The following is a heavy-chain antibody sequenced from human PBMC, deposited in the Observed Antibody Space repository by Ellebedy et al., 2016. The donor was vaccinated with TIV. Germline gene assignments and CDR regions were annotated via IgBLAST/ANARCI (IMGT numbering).Heavy chain of an antibody. CDR1: GFTFSSYW. J-gene: IGHJ6*02. D-gene: IGHD1-14*01. V-gene: IGHV3-7*01. CDR3: ARDPGYYYYGMDV. CDR2: IKEDGSEK. Sequence: GESLKISCAASGFTFSSYWMNWVRQASGKGLEWVANIKEDGSEKYYVDSVKGRFTISRDNAKNSLYLQMNSLRAEDTAVYYCARDPGYYYYGMDVWGQGTTVTVSS.